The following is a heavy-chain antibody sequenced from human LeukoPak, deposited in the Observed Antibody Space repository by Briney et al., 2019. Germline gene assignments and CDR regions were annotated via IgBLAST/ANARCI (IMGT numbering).Heavy chain of an antibody. Sequence: GGSLRLSCAASGFTFSSYAMSWVRQAQGKGLEGVSAISGSGGSTYYADSVKGRFTISRDNSKNTLYLQMNSLRAEDTAVYYCAKRFPYSYGYAYYFDYWGQGTLVTVSS. CDR3: AKRFPYSYGYAYYFDY. V-gene: IGHV3-23*01. CDR2: ISGSGGST. J-gene: IGHJ4*02. D-gene: IGHD5-18*01. CDR1: GFTFSSYA.